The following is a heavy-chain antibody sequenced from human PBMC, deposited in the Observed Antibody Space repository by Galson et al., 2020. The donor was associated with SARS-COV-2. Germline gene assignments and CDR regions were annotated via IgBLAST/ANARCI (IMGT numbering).Heavy chain of an antibody. CDR1: GFTFSSYS. Sequence: NSGGSLRLSCAASGFTFSSYSMNWVRQAPGKGLEWVSSISSSSSYIYYADSVKGRFTISRDNAKNSLYLQMNSLRAEDTAVYYCARAPGGTAMVNPFFDYWGQGTLVTVSS. CDR3: ARAPGGTAMVNPFFDY. CDR2: ISSSSSYI. J-gene: IGHJ4*02. V-gene: IGHV3-21*01. D-gene: IGHD5-18*01.